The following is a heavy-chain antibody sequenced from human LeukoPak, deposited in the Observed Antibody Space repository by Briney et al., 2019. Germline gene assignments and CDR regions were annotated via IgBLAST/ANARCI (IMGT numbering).Heavy chain of an antibody. J-gene: IGHJ4*02. Sequence: GGSLRLSCAASGFTFSDYYMSWIRQAPGKGLEWVSYISSSGSTIYYAESVKGRFTISRDNSKNTLYLQMNSLRVEDTAVYYCAKDFLKSITLIRGVRSWVGYFDSWGQGTLVTVSS. CDR3: AKDFLKSITLIRGVRSWVGYFDS. CDR1: GFTFSDYY. CDR2: ISSSGSTI. V-gene: IGHV3-11*04. D-gene: IGHD3-10*01.